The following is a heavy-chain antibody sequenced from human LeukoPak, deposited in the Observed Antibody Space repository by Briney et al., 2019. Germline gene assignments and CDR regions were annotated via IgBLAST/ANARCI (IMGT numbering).Heavy chain of an antibody. CDR3: GTHAGRTGSDD. D-gene: IGHD3/OR15-3a*01. CDR2: ISGSGNDI. V-gene: IGHV3-11*01. Sequence: AGSLRLSCATSGFIFSGYYMSWIRQAPGKGLEWVSYISGSGNDISYADSVKGRFTISRDNAKGSLYLQMNSLRAADTAVYYCGTHAGRTGSDDWGQGTLVTVSS. CDR1: GFIFSGYY. J-gene: IGHJ4*02.